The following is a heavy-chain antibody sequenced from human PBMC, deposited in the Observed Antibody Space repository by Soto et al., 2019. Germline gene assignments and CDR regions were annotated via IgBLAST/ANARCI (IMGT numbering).Heavy chain of an antibody. CDR2: MGGSVDSK. J-gene: IGHJ5*02. D-gene: IGHD6-19*01. CDR1: GFAFGRYA. Sequence: GGSLRVSCAASGFAFGRYALSWVRQAPGKGLEWVSAMGGSVDSKSYADSVKGRFTISRDDPKNTLFLEMNSLRPEDTAIYFCARDQISGWYDNWGQGTLVTVSS. V-gene: IGHV3-23*01. CDR3: ARDQISGWYDN.